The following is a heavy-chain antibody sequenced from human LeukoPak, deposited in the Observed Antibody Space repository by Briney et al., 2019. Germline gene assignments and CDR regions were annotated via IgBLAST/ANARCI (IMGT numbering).Heavy chain of an antibody. CDR3: ARGPLGGCSSTSCYTPYFDY. J-gene: IGHJ4*02. CDR1: GYTFTSYG. Sequence: GASVKVSCKASGYTFTSYGISWVRQAPGQGLEWMGWISAYNGNTNYAQKLQGRVTMTTDTSTSTAYMELRSLRSDDTAVYYCARGPLGGCSSTSCYTPYFDYWGQGTLVTVSS. D-gene: IGHD2-2*02. CDR2: ISAYNGNT. V-gene: IGHV1-18*01.